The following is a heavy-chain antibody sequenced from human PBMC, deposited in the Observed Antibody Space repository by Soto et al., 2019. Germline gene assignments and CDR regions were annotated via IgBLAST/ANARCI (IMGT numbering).Heavy chain of an antibody. J-gene: IGHJ2*01. Sequence: QVQLVESGGGVVQPGRSLRLSCAASGFTFSSYAMHWVRQAPGKGLEWVAVISYDGSNTYYADSVKGRFTISRDNSKNMLYLQMNSLRAEDTAVYYCARPLWRDDYNWGYFDLWGRGTLVTVSS. CDR3: ARPLWRDDYNWGYFDL. V-gene: IGHV3-30-3*01. CDR2: ISYDGSNT. D-gene: IGHD4-4*01. CDR1: GFTFSSYA.